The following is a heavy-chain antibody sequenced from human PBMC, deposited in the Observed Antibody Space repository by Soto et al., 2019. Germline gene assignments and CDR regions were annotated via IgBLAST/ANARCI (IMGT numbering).Heavy chain of an antibody. D-gene: IGHD1-1*01. V-gene: IGHV3-53*01. CDR1: GLTVRGKKY. CDR2: LYDVDGT. CDR3: GSWLEREHAYDI. Sequence: DVQLVASGGGLIQPGGSLRLSCAALGLTVRGKKYITWVRQAPGKGLEWVSALYDVDGTYYADSAKGRFTISRDNSNNIIYLQINSLGPDDTGVYYWGSWLEREHAYDIWGLGTMVTVSS. J-gene: IGHJ3*02.